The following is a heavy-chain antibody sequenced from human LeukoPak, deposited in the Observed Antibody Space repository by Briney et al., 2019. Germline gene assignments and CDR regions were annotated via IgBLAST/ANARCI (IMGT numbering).Heavy chain of an antibody. Sequence: GVSQKISCKGSGHSFTSYWNSWVRQMTGKGLVWVGRIDTSGSYTNYSPSFQGHGTISADKSICTAYLQWSSLKSSDTARYYCARLPSAEYDGSVSARDVWGQRTLVSVSS. CDR2: IDTSGSYT. D-gene: IGHD3-10*01. V-gene: IGHV5-10-1*01. CDR1: GHSFTSYW. J-gene: IGHJ4*02. CDR3: ARLPSAEYDGSVSARDV.